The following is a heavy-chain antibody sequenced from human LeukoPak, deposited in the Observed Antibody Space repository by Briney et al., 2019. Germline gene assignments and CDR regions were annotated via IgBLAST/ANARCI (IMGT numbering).Heavy chain of an antibody. CDR3: ASKITGTFVY. Sequence: ASVKVSCKASGGTFSSYAISWVQQAPGQGLEWMGRINPNSGGTNYAQKFQGRVTMTRDTSISTAYMELSRLRSDDTAVYYCASKITGTFVYWGQGTLVTVSS. V-gene: IGHV1-2*06. CDR1: GGTFSSYA. J-gene: IGHJ4*02. CDR2: INPNSGGT. D-gene: IGHD1-20*01.